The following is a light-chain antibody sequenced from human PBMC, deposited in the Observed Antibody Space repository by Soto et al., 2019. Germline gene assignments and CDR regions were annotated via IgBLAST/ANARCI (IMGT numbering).Light chain of an antibody. CDR2: DVN. V-gene: IGLV2-14*03. J-gene: IGLJ1*01. CDR1: SSDVGGYNY. Sequence: VLTPSAPVSGSPGQSITTSRTGTSSDVGGYNYVSWYQHHPGKAPKLMIYDVNNRPSGVSNRVSGSKSGNTASLTISGLQAEDEADYYCSSYTTSSTYVFGSGTKVTVL. CDR3: SSYTTSSTYV.